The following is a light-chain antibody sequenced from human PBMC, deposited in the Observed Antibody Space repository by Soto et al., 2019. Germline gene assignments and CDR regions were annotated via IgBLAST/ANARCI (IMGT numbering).Light chain of an antibody. Sequence: EIVMAPASGPTSCSPVWRGYLYFXANEGVSSNLAWYQLKPGQAPRVLIYGASTRATGIPARFGGSGSGTEFTLTINSLQSEDFAVYYCQQYKNWFGSFGQGTKV. V-gene: IGKV3-15*01. CDR1: EGVSSN. CDR2: GAS. CDR3: QQYKNWFGS. J-gene: IGKJ1*01.